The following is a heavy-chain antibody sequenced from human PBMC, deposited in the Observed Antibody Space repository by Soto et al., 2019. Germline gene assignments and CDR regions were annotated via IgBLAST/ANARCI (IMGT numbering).Heavy chain of an antibody. D-gene: IGHD6-6*01. Sequence: SETLSLTCAVYGGSFSGYYWSWIRQPPGKGLEWIGEINHSGSTNYNPSLKSRVTISVDTSKNQFSLKLSSVTAADTAVYYCARGLRIAERPTDYWCQGPLVTVSS. CDR2: INHSGST. V-gene: IGHV4-34*01. J-gene: IGHJ4*02. CDR3: ARGLRIAERPTDY. CDR1: GGSFSGYY.